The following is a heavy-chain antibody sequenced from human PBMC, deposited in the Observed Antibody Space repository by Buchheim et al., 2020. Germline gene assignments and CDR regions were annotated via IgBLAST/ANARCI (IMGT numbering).Heavy chain of an antibody. D-gene: IGHD1-26*01. J-gene: IGHJ4*02. CDR1: GYTFSSHG. Sequence: QVQLVQYGGGVVQPGRSLRLSCEASGYTFSSHGMQWVRQAPGKGLEWVAVIWADGVTKYYADSVKGRFTISRHISKSTLFLEMNILRGEDTAVYYCARDPQGGYFDYWGQG. CDR2: IWADGVTK. V-gene: IGHV3-33*01. CDR3: ARDPQGGYFDY.